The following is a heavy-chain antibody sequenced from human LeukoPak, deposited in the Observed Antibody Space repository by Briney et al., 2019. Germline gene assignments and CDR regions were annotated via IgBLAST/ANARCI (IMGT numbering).Heavy chain of an antibody. CDR1: GFTFSSYG. V-gene: IGHV3-30*18. CDR3: AKDEYFEPYYYGSGSLDY. CDR2: ISYDGSNK. J-gene: IGHJ4*02. D-gene: IGHD3-10*01. Sequence: GGSLRLSCAPSGFTFSSYGMHWVRQAPGKGLEWVAVISYDGSNKYYADSVKGRFTISRDNSKNTLYLQMNSLRAEDTAVYYCAKDEYFEPYYYGSGSLDYWGQGTLVTVSS.